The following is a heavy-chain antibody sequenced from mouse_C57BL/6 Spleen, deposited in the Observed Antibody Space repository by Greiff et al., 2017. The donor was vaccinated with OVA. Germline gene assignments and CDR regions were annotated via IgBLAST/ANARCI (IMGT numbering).Heavy chain of an antibody. J-gene: IGHJ3*01. D-gene: IGHD1-1*01. Sequence: VQLQQSGPELVKPGASVKISCKASGYAFSSSWMNWVKQRPGKGLEWIGRIYPGDGDTNYNGKFTGKATLTADKSSSTAYMQLSSLTSEDSAVYFCARSSYYYGSSPFAYWGQGTLVTVSA. V-gene: IGHV1-82*01. CDR1: GYAFSSSW. CDR2: IYPGDGDT. CDR3: ARSSYYYGSSPFAY.